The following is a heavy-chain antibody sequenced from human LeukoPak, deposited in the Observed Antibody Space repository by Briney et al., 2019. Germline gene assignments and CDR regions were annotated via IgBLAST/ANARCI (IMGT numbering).Heavy chain of an antibody. CDR2: ISGSGGST. D-gene: IGHD6-19*01. CDR3: ARDSSGWSRDY. J-gene: IGHJ4*02. CDR1: GFTFSSYA. V-gene: IGHV3-23*01. Sequence: GGSLRLSCAASGFTFSSYAMSWVRQAPGKGLEWVSAISGSGGSTYYADSVKGRFTISRDNAKNSLYLQMNSLRADDTAVYYCARDSSGWSRDYWGQGTLVTVSS.